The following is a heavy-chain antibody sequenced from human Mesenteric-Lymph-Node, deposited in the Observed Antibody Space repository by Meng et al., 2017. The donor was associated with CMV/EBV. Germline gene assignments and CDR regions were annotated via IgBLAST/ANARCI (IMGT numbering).Heavy chain of an antibody. CDR1: GFTFSSYE. V-gene: IGHV3-48*03. D-gene: IGHD2-2*01. Sequence: GESLKISCAASGFTFSSYEMSWVRQAPGKGLEWVSYISTSGSTIFYADSVKGRFTISRDNAKNSLYLQMNSLRAEDTAVYYCASEIVVVPAANLIIDYWGQGTLVTVSS. J-gene: IGHJ4*02. CDR3: ASEIVVVPAANLIIDY. CDR2: ISTSGSTI.